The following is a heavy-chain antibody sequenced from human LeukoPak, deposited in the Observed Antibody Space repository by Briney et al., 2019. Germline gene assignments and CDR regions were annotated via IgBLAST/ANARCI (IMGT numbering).Heavy chain of an antibody. V-gene: IGHV3-23*01. J-gene: IGHJ4*02. CDR2: ISGSGGST. Sequence: GGSLRLSCTSSGFTFREFAVSWVRQAPGKGLEWVSAISGSGGSTYYADSVKGRFTISRDNSKNTLYLQMNSLRAEDTAVYYCAKDSRVDTAMVDFDYWGQGTLVTVSS. CDR3: AKDSRVDTAMVDFDY. CDR1: GFTFREFA. D-gene: IGHD5-18*01.